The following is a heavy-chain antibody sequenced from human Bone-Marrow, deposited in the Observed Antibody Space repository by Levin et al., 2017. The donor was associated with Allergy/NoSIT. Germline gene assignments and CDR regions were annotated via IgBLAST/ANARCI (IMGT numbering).Heavy chain of an antibody. V-gene: IGHV1-18*01. CDR1: GHTSVDYG. J-gene: IGHJ1*01. D-gene: IGHD2-21*02. CDR3: ARDSHVTPRGNLQQ. Sequence: PVASVKVSCRSSGHTSVDYGITWVRQAPGQGLEWMGWISAYSGKAHYIQSLQGRVTMTTDTARGTAHMELRSLTFDDTAVYYCARDSHVTPRGNLQQWGRGTLVTVSS. CDR2: ISAYSGKA.